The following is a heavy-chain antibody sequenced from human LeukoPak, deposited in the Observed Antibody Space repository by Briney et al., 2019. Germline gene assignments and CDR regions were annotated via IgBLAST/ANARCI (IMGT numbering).Heavy chain of an antibody. CDR1: GFTFDDYA. J-gene: IGHJ4*02. CDR3: AKGITGTTEEPPFFDY. D-gene: IGHD1-7*01. Sequence: GGSLRLSCAASGFTFDDYAMHWVRQAPGKGLEWVSGISWNSGSIGYADSVKGRFTISRDNAKNSLYLQMNSLRAEDMALYYCAKGITGTTEEPPFFDYWGQGTLVTVSS. CDR2: ISWNSGSI. V-gene: IGHV3-9*03.